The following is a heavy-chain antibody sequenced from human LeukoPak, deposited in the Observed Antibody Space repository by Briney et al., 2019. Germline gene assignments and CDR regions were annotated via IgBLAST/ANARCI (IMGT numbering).Heavy chain of an antibody. CDR1: GGPFSGFY. Sequence: SETLSLTCAVYGGPFSGFYWNWIRQPPGKGLEWIGEINHVGSTNYNPSLKSRVTISVDTSKNQVSLKLTSVSAADTAVYYCARRGNWNEVPPRNWFDPWAREPWSPSPQ. J-gene: IGHJ5*02. CDR3: ARRGNWNEVPPRNWFDP. D-gene: IGHD1-1*01. V-gene: IGHV4-34*01. CDR2: INHVGST.